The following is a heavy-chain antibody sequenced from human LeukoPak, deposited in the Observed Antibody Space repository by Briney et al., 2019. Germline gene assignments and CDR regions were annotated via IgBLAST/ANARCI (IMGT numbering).Heavy chain of an antibody. CDR1: GASISSYY. D-gene: IGHD3-3*01. J-gene: IGHJ6*03. V-gene: IGHV4-34*01. CDR2: INHSGST. CDR3: ARNPYYDLHRRYYYYYMDV. Sequence: PSETLSLTCVVSGASISSYYWSWIRQPPGKGLERIGEINHSGSTNYNPSLKSRVTIPVDTSKNRFSLKLSSVTAADAAVYYCARNPYYDLHRRYYYYYMDVWGKGTTVTVSS.